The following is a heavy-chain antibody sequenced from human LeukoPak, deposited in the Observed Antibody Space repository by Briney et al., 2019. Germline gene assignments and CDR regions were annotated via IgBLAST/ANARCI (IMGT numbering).Heavy chain of an antibody. CDR2: IIPIFDRP. Sequence: ASVKVSCKTIGGRFKSYGFSWVRQAPGQGLEWMGGIIPIFDRPNYAQKFEGRVTITADESTSTAYMELSSLRSEDTAVYYCARGWVYYDSSGPVTTFDPWGQGTLVTVSS. D-gene: IGHD3-22*01. V-gene: IGHV1-69*13. CDR1: GGRFKSYG. CDR3: ARGWVYYDSSGPVTTFDP. J-gene: IGHJ5*02.